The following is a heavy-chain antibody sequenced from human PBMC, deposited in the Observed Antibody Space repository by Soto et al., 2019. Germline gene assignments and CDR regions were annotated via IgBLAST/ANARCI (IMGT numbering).Heavy chain of an antibody. D-gene: IGHD3-10*02. J-gene: IGHJ5*02. CDR1: GGSISSGGYY. CDR2: IHYSGTT. CDR3: AREYVGSDKNWSDP. Sequence: QVQLQESGPGLVKPSQTLSLTCTVSGGSISSGGYYWSWIRQHPGKGLEWIGYIHYSGTTYYIPSLKSRITMSIDTSKNQFSLKLSSVTAADTAVYYCAREYVGSDKNWSDPWGQGTLVTVSS. V-gene: IGHV4-31*03.